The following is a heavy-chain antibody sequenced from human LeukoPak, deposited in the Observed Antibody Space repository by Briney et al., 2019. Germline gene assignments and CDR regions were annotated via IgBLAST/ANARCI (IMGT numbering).Heavy chain of an antibody. J-gene: IGHJ6*02. CDR1: GGSISSSNYY. CDR3: ARDSRYYDSSGHLRYYYGMDV. V-gene: IGHV4-61*01. Sequence: SETLSLTCTVSGGSISSSNYYWGWIRQPPGKGLEWIGYIYYSGSTNYNPSLKSRVTISVDTSKNQFSLKLSSVTAADTAVYYCARDSRYYDSSGHLRYYYGMDVWGQGTTVTVSS. D-gene: IGHD3-22*01. CDR2: IYYSGST.